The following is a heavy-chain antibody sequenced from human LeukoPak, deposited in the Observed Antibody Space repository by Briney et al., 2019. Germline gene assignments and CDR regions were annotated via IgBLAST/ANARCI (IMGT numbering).Heavy chain of an antibody. V-gene: IGHV3-23*01. D-gene: IGHD5-18*01. CDR1: GFTFSDYY. J-gene: IGHJ4*02. CDR3: AKAGYSYGDFDY. Sequence: GGSLRLSCAASGFTFSDYYMSWIRQAPGKGLHWVSAISNSGGSTYYADSVKGRFTISRDNSKNTLYLQMSSLRAEDTAVYYCAKAGYSYGDFDYWGQGTLVTVSS. CDR2: ISNSGGST.